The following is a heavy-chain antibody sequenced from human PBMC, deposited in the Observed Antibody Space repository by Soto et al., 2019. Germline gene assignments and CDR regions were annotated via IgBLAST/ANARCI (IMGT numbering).Heavy chain of an antibody. CDR3: VRDGTKTLRDWFDP. V-gene: IGHV4-4*07. D-gene: IGHD1-1*01. Sequence: APETLSLTCTVSAASISGFYWSWIRTSAGKALEWIGRIYATGTTDYNHSLKSRVMMSVDTSKKQFSLKLRSVTAADTAVYYCVRDGTKTLRDWFDPWGQGISVTVS. J-gene: IGHJ5*02. CDR1: AASISGFY. CDR2: IYATGTT.